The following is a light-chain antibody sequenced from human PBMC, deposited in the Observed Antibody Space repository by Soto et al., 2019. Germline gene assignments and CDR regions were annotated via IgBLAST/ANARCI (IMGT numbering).Light chain of an antibody. V-gene: IGKV3-20*01. J-gene: IGKJ1*01. CDR3: QQYGSSSWT. CDR2: GAS. CDR1: QSVSSSY. Sequence: EIVLTQSPGTLSVSPGERATLSCRASQSVSSSYLAWYQQKPGQAPRLLIYGASSRATGIPDRFSGSGSGTDFTLTTSRLESEDFAVYYCQQYGSSSWTFGRGTKVEIK.